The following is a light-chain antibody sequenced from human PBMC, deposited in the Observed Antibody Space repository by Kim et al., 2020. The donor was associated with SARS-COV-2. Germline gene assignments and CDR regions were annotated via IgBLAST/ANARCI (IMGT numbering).Light chain of an antibody. CDR3: QVWDSSTAHYV. CDR1: NIGSKN. V-gene: IGLV3-9*01. Sequence: ALGQTARITCGRNNIGSKNVHWYQQKPGQAPVLVIYGDSNRPSGIPERFSGSNSGNTATLTISRAQAGDEADYYCQVWDSSTAHYVFGTGTKVTVL. CDR2: GDS. J-gene: IGLJ1*01.